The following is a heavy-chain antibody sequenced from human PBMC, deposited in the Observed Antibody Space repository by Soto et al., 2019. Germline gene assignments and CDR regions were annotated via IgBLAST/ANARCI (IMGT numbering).Heavy chain of an antibody. J-gene: IGHJ6*02. D-gene: IGHD6-13*01. Sequence: EVQLVESGGGLVQPGGSLRLSCAASGFTFSNYWMYWVRQAPGKGLVWVSRVNNGGTDTTHADSVKGRFTISRDNVENTLYLQMNSLRAEDTAVYYCARGGLQHALDVWGQGSTVTVSS. CDR3: ARGGLQHALDV. CDR2: VNNGGTDT. CDR1: GFTFSNYW. V-gene: IGHV3-74*03.